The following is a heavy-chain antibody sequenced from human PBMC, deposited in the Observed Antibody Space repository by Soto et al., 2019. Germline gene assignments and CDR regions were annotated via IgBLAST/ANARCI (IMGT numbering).Heavy chain of an antibody. V-gene: IGHV4-61*01. CDR1: GGSVSSGNYY. J-gene: IGHJ4*02. Sequence: SETLSLTCTVSGGSVSSGNYYWSWIRQPPGKGREWIGYIFHTGTTNYDPSLKSRVTISLDTSMNQFSLKLSSVTPADTAVYYCTRAPVSGSYCFDFWGQGTPVTVSS. D-gene: IGHD1-26*01. CDR2: IFHTGTT. CDR3: TRAPVSGSYCFDF.